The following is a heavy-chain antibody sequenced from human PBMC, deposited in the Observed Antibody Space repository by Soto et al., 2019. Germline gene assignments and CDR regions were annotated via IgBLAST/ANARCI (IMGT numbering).Heavy chain of an antibody. V-gene: IGHV3-23*01. CDR2: ISGSGGST. J-gene: IGHJ4*02. Sequence: GESLKISCAASGFTFSSYAMSWVRQAPGKGLEWVSAISGSGGSTYYADSVKGRFTISRDNSKNTLYLQMNSLRAEDTAVYYCAKEYVQLWCFDYWGQGTLVTVSS. CDR3: AKEYVQLWCFDY. CDR1: GFTFSSYA. D-gene: IGHD5-18*01.